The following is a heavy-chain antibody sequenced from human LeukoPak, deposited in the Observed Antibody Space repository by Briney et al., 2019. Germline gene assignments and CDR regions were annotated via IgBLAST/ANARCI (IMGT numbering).Heavy chain of an antibody. CDR1: GGSFSGYY. CDR2: INHSGST. Sequence: SETLSLTCAVYGGSFSGYYWSWIRQPPGKGLVWIGEINHSGSTNYNPSLKSRVTISVDTSKNQFSLKLSSVTAADTAVYYCASNPYVEDSYGSYYYSYGMDVWGQGTTVTVSS. J-gene: IGHJ6*02. D-gene: IGHD5-18*01. CDR3: ASNPYVEDSYGSYYYSYGMDV. V-gene: IGHV4-34*01.